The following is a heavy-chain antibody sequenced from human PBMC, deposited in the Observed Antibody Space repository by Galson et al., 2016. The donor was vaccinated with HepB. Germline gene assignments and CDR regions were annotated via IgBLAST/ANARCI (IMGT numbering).Heavy chain of an antibody. J-gene: IGHJ4*01. CDR3: AKPNTPPDYYGSGSFFDY. CDR1: GFSFSNFA. CDR2: ISFDGSDE. Sequence: SLRLSCAASGFSFSNFAMYWVRQAPGKGLEWVAVISFDGSDEYYADSVKGRFTISRDNSKNTVYLQMNSLRPDDTAVYYCAKPNTPPDYYGSGSFFDYWGHGTLVTVSS. D-gene: IGHD3-10*01. V-gene: IGHV3-30*18.